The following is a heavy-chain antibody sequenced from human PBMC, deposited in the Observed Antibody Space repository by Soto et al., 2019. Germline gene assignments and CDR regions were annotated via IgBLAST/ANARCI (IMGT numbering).Heavy chain of an antibody. CDR3: AREWELRHNDAFDI. D-gene: IGHD1-26*01. J-gene: IGHJ3*02. CDR2: ISYDGSNK. CDR1: GFTFSSYA. V-gene: IGHV3-30-3*01. Sequence: GGSLRLSCAASGFTFSSYAMHWVRQAPGKGLEWVAVISYDGSNKYYADSVKGRFTISRDNSKNTLYLQMNSLRAEDTAVYYCAREWELRHNDAFDIWGQGTMVTVSS.